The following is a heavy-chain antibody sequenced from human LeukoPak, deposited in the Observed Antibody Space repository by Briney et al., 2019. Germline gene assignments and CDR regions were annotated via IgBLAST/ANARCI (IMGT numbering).Heavy chain of an antibody. CDR2: IYTSGST. Sequence: PSETLSLTCTVSGGSISSGSYYWSWIRQPAGKGLEWIGRIYTSGSTNYNPSLKSRVTISVDTSKDQFSLKLSPVTAADTAVYYCASSYGSGSYYLNYYYYMDVWGKGTTVTVSS. V-gene: IGHV4-61*02. CDR3: ASSYGSGSYYLNYYYYMDV. J-gene: IGHJ6*03. CDR1: GGSISSGSYY. D-gene: IGHD3-10*01.